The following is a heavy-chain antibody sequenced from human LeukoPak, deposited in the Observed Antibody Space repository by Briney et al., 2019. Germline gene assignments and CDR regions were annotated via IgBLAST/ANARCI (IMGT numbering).Heavy chain of an antibody. J-gene: IGHJ4*02. CDR3: AARPLWGELLNY. CDR2: INHSRGP. Sequence: SETLSLTCAVHGGSFSVYYWTWMRQSPGTGLEWIGEINHSRGPSYNPSLRSRVTISVDTSKNQFSLKLSSVTAADTAVYYCAARPLWGELLNYWGQGTLVTVSS. CDR1: GGSFSVYY. V-gene: IGHV4-34*01. D-gene: IGHD1-26*01.